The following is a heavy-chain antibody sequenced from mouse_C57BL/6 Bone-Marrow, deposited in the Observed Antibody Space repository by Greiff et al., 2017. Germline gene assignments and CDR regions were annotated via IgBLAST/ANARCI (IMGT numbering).Heavy chain of an antibody. CDR3: EKNSTLFYHLDY. D-gene: IGHD2-5*01. J-gene: IGHJ2*01. Sequence: QVQLQQSGAELVKPGASVKMSCKASGYTFTTYPIEWMKQNHGKSLEWIGNFHPYNDDTKYNEKFKGKATLTVEKSSNTVYLELSRLTSDDSAVFYCEKNSTLFYHLDYGGQGTTLTVPS. V-gene: IGHV1-47*01. CDR1: GYTFTTYP. CDR2: FHPYNDDT.